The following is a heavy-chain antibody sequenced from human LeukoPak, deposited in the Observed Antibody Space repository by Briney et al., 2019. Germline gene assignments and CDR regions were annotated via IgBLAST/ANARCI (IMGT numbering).Heavy chain of an antibody. V-gene: IGHV3-30*18. J-gene: IGHJ4*02. CDR2: ISYDGTNK. CDR1: GFTFRNYG. CDR3: AKGTYRASVGYFDY. D-gene: IGHD5-12*01. Sequence: GGSLRLSCAASGFTFRNYGMHWARQAPGKGLEWVALISYDGTNKYDADSVKGRFTISRDNSQSTLFLQMNSLGAEDTAVYYCAKGTYRASVGYFDYWGQGTLVTVSS.